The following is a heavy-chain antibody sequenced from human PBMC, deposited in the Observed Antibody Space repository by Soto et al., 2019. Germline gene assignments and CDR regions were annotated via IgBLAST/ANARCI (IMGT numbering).Heavy chain of an antibody. D-gene: IGHD3-22*01. J-gene: IGHJ4*02. Sequence: GGSMRLSCAASGFTFISYSMNWVRQAPWKGLEWVSSISSSSSYIYYADSVKGRFTISRDNAKNSLYLQMNSLRAADTAVYYCARGAHSYDGSGYYGYWGQGTLVTVSS. CDR3: ARGAHSYDGSGYYGY. CDR1: GFTFISYS. CDR2: ISSSSSYI. V-gene: IGHV3-21*01.